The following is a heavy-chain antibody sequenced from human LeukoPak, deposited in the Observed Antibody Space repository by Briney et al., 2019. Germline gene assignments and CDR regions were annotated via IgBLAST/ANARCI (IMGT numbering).Heavy chain of an antibody. Sequence: GASVKVSCKASGYTFTSYGISWVRQAPGQGLEWMGWISAYNGNTNYAQKLQGRVTMTTDTSTNTAYMELRSLRSDDTAVYYCARGGGIAAAGVTDAFDIWGQGTMVTVSS. CDR3: ARGGGIAAAGVTDAFDI. CDR1: GYTFTSYG. V-gene: IGHV1-18*01. J-gene: IGHJ3*02. CDR2: ISAYNGNT. D-gene: IGHD6-13*01.